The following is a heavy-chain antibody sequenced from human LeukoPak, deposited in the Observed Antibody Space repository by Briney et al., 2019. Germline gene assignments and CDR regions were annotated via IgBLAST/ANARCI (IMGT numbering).Heavy chain of an antibody. CDR3: AKSRVRNDIIFDY. CDR1: GFTFSSYS. Sequence: PGGFLRLSCAASGFTFSSYSMNWVRQAPGKGLEWVSFISSGSSIIHYADSVKGRFTISRDDAKDSLYLQMSSLRDEDTAVYYCAKSRVRNDIIFDYWGQGTLVTVSS. J-gene: IGHJ4*02. CDR2: ISSGSSII. D-gene: IGHD3-10*01. V-gene: IGHV3-48*02.